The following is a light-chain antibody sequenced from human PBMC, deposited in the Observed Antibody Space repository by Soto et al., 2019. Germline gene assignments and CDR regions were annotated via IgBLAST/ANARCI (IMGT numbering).Light chain of an antibody. CDR2: DAS. CDR3: QQYDSYTWT. J-gene: IGKJ1*01. CDR1: QSIGNW. Sequence: DIQMTQSPSTLSASLGDRVTITCRASQSIGNWLAWYQHKPGKAPKFLIYDASTLQTGVPSRFSGSGSGTEFTLTISSLQPDDFATYYCQQYDSYTWTFGQGTKVDIK. V-gene: IGKV1-5*01.